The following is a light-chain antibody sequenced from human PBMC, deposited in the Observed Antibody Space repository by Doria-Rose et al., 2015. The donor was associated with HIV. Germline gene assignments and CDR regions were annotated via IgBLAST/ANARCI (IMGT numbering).Light chain of an antibody. CDR3: QQCYDTPS. CDR1: QSLLYTSKNY. V-gene: IGKV4-1*01. J-gene: IGKJ3*01. Sequence: EIVLTQSPESLGMSLGERATLNCQSNQSLLYTSKNYLAWYQQKPGQPPKLLIYWASTRQSGVPARFSGSGSGTDFTLTISSLEAEDVAVYYCQQCYDTPSFGPGTTVDIK. CDR2: WAS.